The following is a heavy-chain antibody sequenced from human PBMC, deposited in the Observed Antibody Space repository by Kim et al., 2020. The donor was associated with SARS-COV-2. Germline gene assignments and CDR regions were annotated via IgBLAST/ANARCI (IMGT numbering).Heavy chain of an antibody. D-gene: IGHD1-1*01. CDR3: AGGSQTGSWFDS. V-gene: IGHV6-1*01. J-gene: IGHJ5*01. Sequence: DYALSVKSRITINTDTSKNQFSLQLKSVTPEDTAVYYCAGGSQTGSWFDSWGQGTLVTVSS.